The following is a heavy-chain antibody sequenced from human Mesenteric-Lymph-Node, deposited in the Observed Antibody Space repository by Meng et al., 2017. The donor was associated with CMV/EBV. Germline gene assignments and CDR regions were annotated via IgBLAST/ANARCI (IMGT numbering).Heavy chain of an antibody. D-gene: IGHD3-3*01. J-gene: IGHJ5*02. CDR1: GFRFSNFA. CDR3: ATDPHEFWGGKNWFDP. CDR2: IYSGGST. Sequence: GGSLRLSCAAPGFRFSNFAMSWVRQAPGKGLEWVSVIYSGGSTYYADSVKGRFTISRDNSKNTVYLQMSSLRPEDAAVYYCATDPHEFWGGKNWFDPWGQGTLVTVSS. V-gene: IGHV3-66*02.